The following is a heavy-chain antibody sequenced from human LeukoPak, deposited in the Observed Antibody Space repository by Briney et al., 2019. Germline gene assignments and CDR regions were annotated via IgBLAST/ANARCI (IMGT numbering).Heavy chain of an antibody. D-gene: IGHD2-15*01. CDR3: ATLGQRYCSGGSCYTSGSSDY. CDR2: ISGSGGST. Sequence: GGSLRLSCAASGFTFSSYAMSWVRQAPGKGLEWVSAISGSGGSTYYADSVKGRFTISRDNSKNTLYLQMNGLRAEDTAVYYCATLGQRYCSGGSCYTSGSSDYWGQGTLVTVSS. CDR1: GFTFSSYA. V-gene: IGHV3-23*01. J-gene: IGHJ4*02.